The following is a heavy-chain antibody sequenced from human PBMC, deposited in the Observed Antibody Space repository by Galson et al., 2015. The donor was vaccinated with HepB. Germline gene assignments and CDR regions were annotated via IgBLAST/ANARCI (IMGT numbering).Heavy chain of an antibody. CDR1: GYSFTSYW. D-gene: IGHD6-13*01. V-gene: IGHV5-10-1*01. CDR2: IDPSDSYT. J-gene: IGHJ6*02. Sequence: QSGAEVKKPGESLRISCKGSGYSFTSYWISWVRQMPGKGLEWMGRIDPSDSYTNYSPSFQGHVTISADKSISTAYLQWSSLKASDTAMYYCARRDIAAAVDYYYYGMDVWGQGTTVTVSS. CDR3: ARRDIAAAVDYYYYGMDV.